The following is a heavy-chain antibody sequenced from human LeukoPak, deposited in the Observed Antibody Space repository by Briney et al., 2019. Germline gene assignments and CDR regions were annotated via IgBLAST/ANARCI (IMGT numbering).Heavy chain of an antibody. J-gene: IGHJ4*02. D-gene: IGHD4-17*01. V-gene: IGHV3-7*03. CDR1: GFIFSSYW. CDR2: IKRDGSEK. Sequence: GGSLRLSCAAPGFIFSSYWMNWVRQAPGKGLQWVANIKRDGSEKYYVDSVKGRFTISRDNVKNLLYLRMNSLRAEDTAVYYCVKTAYGDYGYFDYWGQGTLVTVSS. CDR3: VKTAYGDYGYFDY.